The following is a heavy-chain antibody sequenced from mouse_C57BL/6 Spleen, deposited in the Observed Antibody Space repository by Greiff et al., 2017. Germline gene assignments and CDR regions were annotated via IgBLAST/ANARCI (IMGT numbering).Heavy chain of an antibody. J-gene: IGHJ3*01. CDR3: SDYGRSYGGLAY. V-gene: IGHV1-82*01. CDR1: GYAFSSSW. D-gene: IGHD1-1*01. Sequence: QVQLKESGPELVKPGASVKISCKASGYAFSSSWMNWVKQRPGKGLEWIGRIYPGDGDTNYNGKFKGKATLTADKSSSTAYMQLSSLTSEDSAVYFCSDYGRSYGGLAYWGQGTLVTVSA. CDR2: IYPGDGDT.